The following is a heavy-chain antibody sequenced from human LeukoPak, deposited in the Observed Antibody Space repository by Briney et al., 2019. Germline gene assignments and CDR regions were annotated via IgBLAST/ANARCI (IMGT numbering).Heavy chain of an antibody. J-gene: IGHJ4*02. V-gene: IGHV3-30-3*01. Sequence: GRPLRLSCAASGFTFSSYAMHWVRQAPGKGLEWVAVISYDGSNKYYADSAKGRFTISRDNSKNTLYLQMNSLRAEDTAVYYCAREHRRDGYPFDYWGQGTLVTVSS. CDR1: GFTFSSYA. D-gene: IGHD5-24*01. CDR2: ISYDGSNK. CDR3: AREHRRDGYPFDY.